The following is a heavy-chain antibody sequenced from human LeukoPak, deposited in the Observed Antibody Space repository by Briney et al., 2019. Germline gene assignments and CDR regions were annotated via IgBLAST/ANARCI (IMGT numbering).Heavy chain of an antibody. CDR1: GYTFTGFY. CDR3: ARAQLLWFGGGFDP. V-gene: IGHV1-8*02. D-gene: IGHD3-10*01. CDR2: MNPNSGNT. J-gene: IGHJ5*02. Sequence: ASVKVSCKASGYTFTGFYMHWVRQATGQGLEWMGWMNPNSGNTGYAQKFQGRVTMTRNTSISTAYMELSSLRSEDTAVYYCARAQLLWFGGGFDPWGQGTLVTVSS.